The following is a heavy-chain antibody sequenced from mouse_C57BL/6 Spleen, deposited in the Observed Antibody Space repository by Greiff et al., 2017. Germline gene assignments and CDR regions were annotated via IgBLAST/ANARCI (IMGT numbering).Heavy chain of an antibody. CDR2: IYPGSGNT. V-gene: IGHV1-76*01. CDR3: ARDYYSNYDYAMDY. Sequence: VQLQQSGAELVRPGASVKLSCKASGYTFTDYYINWVKQRPGQGLEWIARIYPGSGNTYYNEKFKGKATLTAEKSSSTAYMQLSSLTSEDSAVYFCARDYYSNYDYAMDYWGQGTSVTVSS. J-gene: IGHJ4*01. D-gene: IGHD2-5*01. CDR1: GYTFTDYY.